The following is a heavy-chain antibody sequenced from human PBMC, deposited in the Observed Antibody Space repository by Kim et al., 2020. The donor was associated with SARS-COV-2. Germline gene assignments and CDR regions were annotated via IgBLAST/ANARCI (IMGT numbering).Heavy chain of an antibody. D-gene: IGHD1-1*01. CDR3: AKNWYGLPDY. Sequence: GGSLRLSCAASGFTFSSYAMNWVRQAPGKGLEWVSTIGGGGDSTYYADSVKGRFTISRDNSKNTLYLQMNSLSADDTAVYFCAKNWYGLPDYWGQGTLVT. J-gene: IGHJ4*02. V-gene: IGHV3-23*01. CDR2: IGGGGDST. CDR1: GFTFSSYA.